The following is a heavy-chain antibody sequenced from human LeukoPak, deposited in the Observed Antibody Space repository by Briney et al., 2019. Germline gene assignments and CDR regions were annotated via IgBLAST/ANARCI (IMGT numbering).Heavy chain of an antibody. J-gene: IGHJ3*02. CDR2: ISYDGSNK. CDR1: GFTFSSYW. CDR3: ARVTTAIPDAFDI. V-gene: IGHV3-30*03. D-gene: IGHD2-21*02. Sequence: GGSLRLSCAASGFTFSSYWMSWVRRAPGKGLEWVAAISYDGSNKNYADSVKGRFTISRDNPKNTLYLQMDNLRAEDTAVYYCARVTTAIPDAFDIWGQGTMVTVSS.